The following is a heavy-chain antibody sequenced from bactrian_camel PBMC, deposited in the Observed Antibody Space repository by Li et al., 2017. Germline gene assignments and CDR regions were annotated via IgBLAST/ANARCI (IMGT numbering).Heavy chain of an antibody. J-gene: IGHJ6*01. Sequence: HVQLVESGGGSVQAGGSLRLSCVASEYIATTNCMGWFRRAPGKGLEWVSTIDNDSRTTYYQDSVKGRFTVSRDNAKNTVYLQMNSLKSEDTALYFCATARSGGSWTNDFGYWGHGTQVTVS. CDR2: IDNDSRTT. D-gene: IGHD2*01. V-gene: IGHV3S1*01. CDR3: ATARSGGSWTNDFGY. CDR1: EYIATTNC.